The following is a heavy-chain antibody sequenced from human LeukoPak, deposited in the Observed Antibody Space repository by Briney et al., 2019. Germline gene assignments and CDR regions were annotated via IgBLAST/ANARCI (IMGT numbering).Heavy chain of an antibody. CDR2: IYSGGST. V-gene: IGHV3-53*01. CDR3: ARDADSSGYYYMDV. D-gene: IGHD3-22*01. J-gene: IGHJ6*03. CDR1: GFTVSSNY. Sequence: PGGSLRLSCAASGFTVSSNYMSWVRQAPGKGLEWVSVIYSGGSTYYADSVKGRFTISRDNSKNTLYLQMNSLRAEDTAVYYCARDADSSGYYYMDVWGKGTTVTVSS.